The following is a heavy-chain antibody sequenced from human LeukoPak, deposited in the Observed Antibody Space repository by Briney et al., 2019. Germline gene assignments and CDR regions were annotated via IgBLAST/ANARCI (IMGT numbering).Heavy chain of an antibody. CDR1: GFTFSSYW. D-gene: IGHD3-3*01. J-gene: IGHJ6*02. CDR2: ISYVETSK. V-gene: IGHV3-30-3*01. Sequence: GGSLRLSCAASGFTFSSYWMNWARQAPGKGLEWVAVISYVETSKYYADSVKGRFTISRDNSKNMVYLQMNSLRAEDTAVYYCAREIGDYDFWSGTRGNGMDVWGQGTTVTVSS. CDR3: AREIGDYDFWSGTRGNGMDV.